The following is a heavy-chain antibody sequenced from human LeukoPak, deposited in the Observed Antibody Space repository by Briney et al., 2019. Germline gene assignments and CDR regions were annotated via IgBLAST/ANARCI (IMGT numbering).Heavy chain of an antibody. CDR3: ARQIVLMVYAIPSFGFGY. V-gene: IGHV3-23*01. CDR1: GFTFSSNA. J-gene: IGHJ4*02. Sequence: PGGSLRLSCAASGFTFSSNAMSWVRQAPGKGLEWVSGIGSSAGSIHYADSVKGRFTISRDNAKNSLYLQMNSLRAEDTAVYYCARQIVLMVYAIPSFGFGYWGQGTLVTVSS. D-gene: IGHD2-8*01. CDR2: IGSSAGSI.